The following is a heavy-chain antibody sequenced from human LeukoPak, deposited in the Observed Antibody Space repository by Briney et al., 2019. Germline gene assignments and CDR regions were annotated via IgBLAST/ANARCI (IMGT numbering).Heavy chain of an antibody. J-gene: IGHJ4*02. D-gene: IGHD3-22*01. Sequence: ASVKVSCKVSGYTLTELSMHWVRQAPGQGLEWMGWINTNTGNPTYAQGFTGRFVFSLDTSVSTAYLQISSLKAEDTAVYYCARDLHYYDSSGYSGYWGQGTLVTVSS. CDR2: INTNTGNP. CDR3: ARDLHYYDSSGYSGY. CDR1: GYTLTELS. V-gene: IGHV7-4-1*02.